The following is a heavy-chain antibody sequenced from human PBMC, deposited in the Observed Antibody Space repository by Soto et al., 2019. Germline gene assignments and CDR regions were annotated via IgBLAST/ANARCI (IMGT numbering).Heavy chain of an antibody. CDR3: ARDLGYCRSGTCYREWFDP. V-gene: IGHV1-18*01. D-gene: IGHD2-15*01. Sequence: QVQLVQSGAEVKKPGASVKVSCKASGYTFTTHGISWVRQVPGQGLEWMGWVRGDNGHTNYAQSLQGRVTMTTDTSTNTAYRELSSLRSDDTAVYYCARDLGYCRSGTCYREWFDPWGQGTLVTVSS. CDR2: VRGDNGHT. CDR1: GYTFTTHG. J-gene: IGHJ5*02.